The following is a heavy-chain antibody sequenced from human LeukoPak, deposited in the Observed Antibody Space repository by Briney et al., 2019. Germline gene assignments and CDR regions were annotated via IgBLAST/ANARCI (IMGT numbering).Heavy chain of an antibody. CDR2: IHESGDT. Sequence: SETLSLTCNVSGYSISRGYYWGWIRQPPGKGLEWIASIHESGDTDYNPSLKSRVTISVDTSKNQFSLKLSSVTAADTAVYYCARHSGDYESVNYYYYMDVWGKGTTVTVSS. V-gene: IGHV4-38-2*02. CDR3: ARHSGDYESVNYYYYMDV. J-gene: IGHJ6*03. D-gene: IGHD4-17*01. CDR1: GYSISRGYY.